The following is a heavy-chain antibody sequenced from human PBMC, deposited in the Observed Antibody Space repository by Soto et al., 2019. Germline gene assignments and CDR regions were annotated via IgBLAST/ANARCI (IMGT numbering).Heavy chain of an antibody. V-gene: IGHV1-69*13. J-gene: IGHJ6*02. CDR2: IIPIFGTA. CDR3: AGTMVRGVFYYYGMDV. Sequence: SVKVSCKASGGTFSSYAISWVRQAPGQGLEWMGGIIPIFGTANYAQKFQGRVTITAGESTSTAYMELSSLRSEDTAVYYCAGTMVRGVFYYYGMDVWGQGTTVTVSS. D-gene: IGHD3-10*01. CDR1: GGTFSSYA.